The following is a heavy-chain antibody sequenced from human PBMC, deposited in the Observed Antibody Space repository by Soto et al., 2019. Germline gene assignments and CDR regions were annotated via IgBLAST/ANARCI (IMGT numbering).Heavy chain of an antibody. CDR2: IWLDGSNK. CDR3: ARGLWSFDD. D-gene: IGHD3-10*01. J-gene: IGHJ5*02. Sequence: QVQLVESGGGVVQPGRSLRLSCAASGFTFSSYGMHWVRQAPGKGLEWVAVIWLDGSNKYYADSVKGRFTISRDNSKNTLYLQMNSLRDEDKDVYYCARGLWSFDDWGQGNRVTVSS. CDR1: GFTFSSYG. V-gene: IGHV3-33*01.